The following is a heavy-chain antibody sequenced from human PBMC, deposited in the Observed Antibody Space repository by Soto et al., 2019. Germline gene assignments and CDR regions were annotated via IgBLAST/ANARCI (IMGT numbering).Heavy chain of an antibody. V-gene: IGHV3-9*01. Sequence: PGGSLRLSCAASGFTFDDYTMHWVRQVPGKGLEWVAGVNWNSVNIAYADSVKGRFTISRDNAKNALYLQVNSLRPEDTALYYCAKVQDYGGNSNVWGQGTAVTVSS. CDR3: AKVQDYGGNSNV. J-gene: IGHJ6*02. D-gene: IGHD4-17*01. CDR2: VNWNSVNI. CDR1: GFTFDDYT.